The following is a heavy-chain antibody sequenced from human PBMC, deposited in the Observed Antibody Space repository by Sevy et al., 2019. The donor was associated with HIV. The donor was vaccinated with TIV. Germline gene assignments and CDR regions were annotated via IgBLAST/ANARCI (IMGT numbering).Heavy chain of an antibody. D-gene: IGHD3-10*01. V-gene: IGHV3-15*07. J-gene: IGHJ4*02. CDR1: GFNISSAS. Sequence: GGSLRLSCGGSGFNISSASMNWVRQAPGKGLEWVGRIKGKTDGETTDYAAPVKGRFIISRDDLGKTVYVQLNSVKTEDTAMYFCTTGPYGSIIDYWGQGTLVTVSS. CDR2: IKGKTDGETT. CDR3: TTGPYGSIIDY.